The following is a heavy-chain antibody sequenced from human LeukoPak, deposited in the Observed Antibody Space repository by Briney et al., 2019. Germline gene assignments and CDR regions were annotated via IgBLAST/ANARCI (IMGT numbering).Heavy chain of an antibody. V-gene: IGHV3-30*18. CDR1: GFTFSSYG. CDR3: AKAPGTAGMRRLDY. CDR2: ISYDGSNK. D-gene: IGHD6-19*01. J-gene: IGHJ4*02. Sequence: QPWGSLRLSSAASGFTFSSYGMHWVRQAPGQGLEWVAVISYDGSNKYYTDSVKGRFTISTDNSTNTLYLQMNSVRDEDTAVYYCAKAPGTAGMRRLDYWGQGTLVIVSS.